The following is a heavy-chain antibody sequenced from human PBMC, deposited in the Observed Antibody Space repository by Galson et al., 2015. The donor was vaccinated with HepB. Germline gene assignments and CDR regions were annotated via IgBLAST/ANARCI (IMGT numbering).Heavy chain of an antibody. CDR3: AKSTGGAYCGGDCSPYYFDY. D-gene: IGHD2-21*02. CDR1: GFTFSSYG. CDR2: ISYDGSNE. J-gene: IGHJ4*02. Sequence: SLRLSCAASGFTFSSYGMHWVRQAPGKGLEWVGVISYDGSNEYYADSVKGRFTISRDNSKNTLYLQMNSLRAEDTAVYYCAKSTGGAYCGGDCSPYYFDYWGQGTLVTVSS. V-gene: IGHV3-30*18.